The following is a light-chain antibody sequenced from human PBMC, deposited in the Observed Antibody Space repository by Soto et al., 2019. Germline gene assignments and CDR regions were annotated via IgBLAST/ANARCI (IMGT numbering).Light chain of an antibody. CDR1: QSFSSTF. CDR3: QQYASSVT. V-gene: IGKV3-20*01. Sequence: EILLTQSPDSLSLSPGDRAILSCRASQSFSSTFFAWYQQKPGQAPRLLIYGASSRATGIPDRFSGSGSGTDFTLTISRLEPEDFAVYYCQQYASSVTFGQGTNVEIK. CDR2: GAS. J-gene: IGKJ1*01.